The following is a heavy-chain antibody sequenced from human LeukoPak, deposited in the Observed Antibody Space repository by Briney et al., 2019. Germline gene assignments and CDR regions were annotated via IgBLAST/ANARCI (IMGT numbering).Heavy chain of an antibody. CDR3: AREYYDSSGRKHAFEN. CDR2: IDPDGGGT. J-gene: IGHJ3*02. D-gene: IGHD3-22*01. V-gene: IGHV1-2*02. CDR1: GYTFADYY. Sequence: ASVKVSCKTSGYTFADYYLHWVRQAPGQGLEWMGSIDPDGGGTNYAQKFQGRVTMTRDTSISTAYMELNRLRSDDTAVYYCAREYYDSSGRKHAFENWGQGTMVTVSS.